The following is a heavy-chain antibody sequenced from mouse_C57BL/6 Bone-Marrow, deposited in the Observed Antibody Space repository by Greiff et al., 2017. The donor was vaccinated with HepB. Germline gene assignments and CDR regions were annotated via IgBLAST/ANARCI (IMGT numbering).Heavy chain of an antibody. D-gene: IGHD2-13*01. Sequence: QVQLQQPGAELVKPGASVKLSCKASGYTFTSYGMHWVKQRTGQGLEWIGMIHPNSGSTNYNEKFKSKATLTVDKSSSTAYMQLRSLTSEYSAVYYCARGVTWFAYWCQGTLVTVSA. CDR3: ARGVTWFAY. J-gene: IGHJ3*01. CDR2: IHPNSGST. V-gene: IGHV1-64*01. CDR1: GYTFTSYG.